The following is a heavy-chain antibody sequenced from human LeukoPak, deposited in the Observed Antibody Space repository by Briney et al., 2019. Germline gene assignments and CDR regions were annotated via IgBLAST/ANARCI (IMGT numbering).Heavy chain of an antibody. D-gene: IGHD3-16*01. CDR3: VRDRIMITFGGALSL. V-gene: IGHV3-30-3*01. CDR1: GFTFSSYA. J-gene: IGHJ4*02. CDR2: ISYDGSNK. Sequence: PGGSLRLSCAASGFTFSSYAMHWVRQAPGKGLESVAVISYDGSNKYYADSVKGRFTISRDNSKNTLDLQMNSLRAEDTAVYYCVRDRIMITFGGALSLWGQGTLVTVSS.